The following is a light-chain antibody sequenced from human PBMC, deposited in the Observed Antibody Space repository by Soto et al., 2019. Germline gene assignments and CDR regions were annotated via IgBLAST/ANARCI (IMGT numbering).Light chain of an antibody. Sequence: QSVLAQPASVSGSPGQSITISCTGTSSDVGCYNYVSWFQQHPGKAPKLLIYDVSNWPSGVSDRFSGSKSGNTASLTISGLQAEDEADYYCSSFTTRSTVVFGTGTKVTVL. CDR2: DVS. V-gene: IGLV2-14*01. CDR1: SSDVGCYNY. J-gene: IGLJ1*01. CDR3: SSFTTRSTVV.